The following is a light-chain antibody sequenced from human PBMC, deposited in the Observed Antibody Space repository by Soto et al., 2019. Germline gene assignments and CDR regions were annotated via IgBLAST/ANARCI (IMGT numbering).Light chain of an antibody. V-gene: IGLV2-14*01. CDR1: SSDIGYYNY. Sequence: QSVLTQPPSASGSPGQSVTISCIGTSSDIGYYNYVSWYQQHPGKVPKLMIYEVRNRPSGVSNRFSGSKSGNTASLTISGLQAEDEADYYCSSYTRSSTEVFGTGTKLTVL. CDR3: SSYTRSSTEV. CDR2: EVR. J-gene: IGLJ1*01.